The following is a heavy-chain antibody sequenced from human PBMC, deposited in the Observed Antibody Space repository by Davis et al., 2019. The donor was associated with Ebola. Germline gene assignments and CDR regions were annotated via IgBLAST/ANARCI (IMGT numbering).Heavy chain of an antibody. Sequence: GESLKISCVVSGISFIDTWMSWVRQAPGKGLEYVGRIKNRFEGATADYAAPVKDRFIISRDDSQNTVYLQMNSLKTEDTAVYYSTPGGFWSGYLATNLNFWGQGTLVTVSS. CDR2: IKNRFEGATA. J-gene: IGHJ4*02. CDR3: TPGGFWSGYLATNLNF. V-gene: IGHV3-15*05. CDR1: GISFIDTW. D-gene: IGHD3-3*01.